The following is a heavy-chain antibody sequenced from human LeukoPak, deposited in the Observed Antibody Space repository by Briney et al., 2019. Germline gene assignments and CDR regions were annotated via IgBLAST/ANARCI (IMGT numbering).Heavy chain of an antibody. J-gene: IGHJ5*02. Sequence: GASVKVSCKASGYTFTGYYMHWVRQAPGQGLEWMGWINPNSGGTSYAQKFQGRVTMTRDTSISTAYMELSRLRSDDTAVYYCARDIGYCSGGSCRYWFDPWGQGTLVTVSS. CDR2: INPNSGGT. CDR3: ARDIGYCSGGSCRYWFDP. CDR1: GYTFTGYY. V-gene: IGHV1-2*02. D-gene: IGHD2-15*01.